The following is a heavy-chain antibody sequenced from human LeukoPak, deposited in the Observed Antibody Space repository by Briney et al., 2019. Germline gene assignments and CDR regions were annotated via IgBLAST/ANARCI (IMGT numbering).Heavy chain of an antibody. CDR3: TTESSYYYGSGSYYSAFDI. J-gene: IGHJ3*02. CDR1: GFTFSNAW. V-gene: IGHV3-15*01. Sequence: GGSLRLSCAASGFTFSNAWMSWVRQAPGKGLEWVGRIKSKTDGGTTDYAAPVKGRFTISRDDSKNTLYLQMNSLKTEDTAVYYCTTESSYYYGSGSYYSAFDIWGQGTMVTVSS. D-gene: IGHD3-10*01. CDR2: IKSKTDGGTT.